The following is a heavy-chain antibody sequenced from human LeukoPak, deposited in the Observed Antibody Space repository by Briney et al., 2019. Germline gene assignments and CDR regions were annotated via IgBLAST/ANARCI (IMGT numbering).Heavy chain of an antibody. Sequence: GASVKVSCKASGYTFTSYYMHWVRQAPGQGLEWMGIINPSGGSTSYAQKFQGRVTMTRDTSTSTVYMELSSLRSEDTAVYYCARGSLGWPLGWYYDSREGAYFDYWGQGTLVTVSS. J-gene: IGHJ4*02. CDR1: GYTFTSYY. CDR2: INPSGGST. D-gene: IGHD3-22*01. V-gene: IGHV1-46*01. CDR3: ARGSLGWPLGWYYDSREGAYFDY.